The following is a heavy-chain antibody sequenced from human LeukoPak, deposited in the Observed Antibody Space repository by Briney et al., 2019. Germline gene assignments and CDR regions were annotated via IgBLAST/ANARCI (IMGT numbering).Heavy chain of an antibody. V-gene: IGHV1-18*01. CDR1: GYTFTSYG. CDR2: ISAYNGNT. Sequence: GASVKVSCKASGYTFTSYGISWVRQAPGQGLEWMGWISAYNGNTNYAQKLQGRVTMTTDTSTSTAYMELRSLRSDDTAVYYCARGSDIARDYYYYYMDVWGKGTTVTVSS. CDR3: ARGSDIARDYYYYYMDV. J-gene: IGHJ6*03. D-gene: IGHD2-21*02.